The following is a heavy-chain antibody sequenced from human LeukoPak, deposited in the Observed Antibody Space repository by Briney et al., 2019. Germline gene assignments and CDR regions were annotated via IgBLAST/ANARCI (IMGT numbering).Heavy chain of an antibody. CDR3: AKSLYGGCDY. CDR2: VNGNGGST. J-gene: IGHJ4*02. CDR1: GFSFSAYA. D-gene: IGHD3-16*02. V-gene: IGHV3-23*01. Sequence: GGSLRLSCAASGFSFSAYAMSWVRQAPGKGLEWVSGVNGNGGSTSYADSVKGRFTIFRDNSKNTVYLQMNSLRVEDTAVYYCAKSLYGGCDYWGQGTVVTVSS.